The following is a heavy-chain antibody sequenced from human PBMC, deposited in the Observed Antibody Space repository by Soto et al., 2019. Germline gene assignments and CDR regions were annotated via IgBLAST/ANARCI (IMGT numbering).Heavy chain of an antibody. CDR2: IIPIFGTA. CDR3: ARDDCSGGSCYPGYYGMDV. V-gene: IGHV1-69*01. CDR1: GGTFSSYA. D-gene: IGHD2-15*01. Sequence: QVQLVQSGAEVKKPGSSVKVSCKASGGTFSSYAISWVRQAPGQGLEWMGGIIPIFGTANYAQKFQGRVTITADESTSTAYMELSILRSEDTAVYYCARDDCSGGSCYPGYYGMDVWGQGTTVTVSS. J-gene: IGHJ6*02.